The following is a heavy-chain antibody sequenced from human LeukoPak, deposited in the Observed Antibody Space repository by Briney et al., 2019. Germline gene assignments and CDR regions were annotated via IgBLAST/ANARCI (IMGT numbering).Heavy chain of an antibody. J-gene: IGHJ4*02. CDR3: AGGYSYGSFDY. V-gene: IGHV4-59*01. CDR2: IYYSGST. D-gene: IGHD5-18*01. CDR1: GGSISSYY. Sequence: SETLSLTCTVSGGSISSYYWSWIRQPPGKGLEWIGYIYYSGSTNYNPSLKSRVTISVDTSKNQFSLKLSSVTAADTAVYYCAGGYSYGSFDYWGQGTLVTVSS.